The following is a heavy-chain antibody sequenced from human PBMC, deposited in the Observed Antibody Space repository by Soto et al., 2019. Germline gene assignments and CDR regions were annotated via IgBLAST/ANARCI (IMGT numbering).Heavy chain of an antibody. CDR1: GGTFSNYA. CDR3: ARGATIFGVAAYSYYEMEV. J-gene: IGHJ6*02. CDR2: IVPAFGTP. Sequence: QVQLVQSGAEVKKPGSSVKVSCRASGGTFSNYAISWVRQAPGQGLEWMGGIVPAFGTPNYAQNLQDRITITADDSTSTFYMDLSSLRSEDTAVYYCARGATIFGVAAYSYYEMEVWGQGTTVTVSS. V-gene: IGHV1-69*01. D-gene: IGHD3-3*01.